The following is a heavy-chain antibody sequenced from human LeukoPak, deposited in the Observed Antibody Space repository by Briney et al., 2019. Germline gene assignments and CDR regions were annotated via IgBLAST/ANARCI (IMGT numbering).Heavy chain of an antibody. Sequence: GSLRLSCAASGFTFSSYSINWVRQAPGKGLEWVSCISSTSSFIYYADSVKGRVTVSRDNPKTSLYLQMNSLRADDTAVYYCARDYQAAAAGPFDYWGQGTLVTVSS. J-gene: IGHJ4*02. D-gene: IGHD6-13*01. CDR3: ARDYQAAAAGPFDY. CDR1: GFTFSSYS. CDR2: ISSTSSFI. V-gene: IGHV3-21*01.